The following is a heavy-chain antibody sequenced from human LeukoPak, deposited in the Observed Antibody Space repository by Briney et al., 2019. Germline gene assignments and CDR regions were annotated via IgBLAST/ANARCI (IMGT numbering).Heavy chain of an antibody. Sequence: LEASVKVSCKASGGTFSSYAISWVRQAPGQGLEWMGRIIPILGIANYAQKFQGRVTITADKSTSTAYMELSSLRSEDTAVYYCATAPDCSGGSCYEGAPRYGMDVWGQGTTVTVSS. CDR1: GGTFSSYA. CDR3: ATAPDCSGGSCYEGAPRYGMDV. V-gene: IGHV1-69*04. CDR2: IIPILGIA. D-gene: IGHD2-15*01. J-gene: IGHJ6*02.